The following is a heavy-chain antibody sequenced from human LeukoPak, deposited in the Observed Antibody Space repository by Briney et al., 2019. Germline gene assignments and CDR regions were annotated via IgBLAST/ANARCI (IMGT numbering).Heavy chain of an antibody. CDR1: GGSINGRW. J-gene: IGHJ5*02. D-gene: IGHD6-25*01. Sequence: SETLSLTCTVSGGSINGRWWSWIRQSPGKGLEWIGYIHFTGSTDYNPSLNGRATASVDASKNQFSLKLTSVTAADTAVYHCAGLHFQSAEEFGPWGRGSLVTVSS. CDR2: IHFTGST. V-gene: IGHV4-59*03. CDR3: AGLHFQSAEEFGP.